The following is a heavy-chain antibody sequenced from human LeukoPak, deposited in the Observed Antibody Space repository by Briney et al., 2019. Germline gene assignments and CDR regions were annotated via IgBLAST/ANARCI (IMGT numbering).Heavy chain of an antibody. D-gene: IGHD3-22*01. J-gene: IGHJ4*02. V-gene: IGHV1-18*01. Sequence: ASVKVSCKASGYTFTNYGITWVRQAPGQGLEWMGWIGTYSGNTHYVQKFQGRVTMTTDTSTSTAYMELRSLRSDDTAVYYCATLGVYLYDSSCYPSDYWGQGTLVIVS. CDR1: GYTFTNYG. CDR2: IGTYSGNT. CDR3: ATLGVYLYDSSCYPSDY.